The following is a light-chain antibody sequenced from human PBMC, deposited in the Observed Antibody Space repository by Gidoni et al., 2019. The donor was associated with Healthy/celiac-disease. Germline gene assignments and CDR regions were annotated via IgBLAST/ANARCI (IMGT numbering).Light chain of an antibody. V-gene: IGKV3-11*01. CDR2: DAS. CDR3: QQRSNWPPVSIT. CDR1: QSVSSY. Sequence: EIVLTQSPATLSLSPGERATLSCRASQSVSSYLAWYQQKPGQAPRLLIYDASNRATGIPARFSGSGSGTDFTRTISSLEPEDFAVYYCQQRSNWPPVSITFGQGTRLEIK. J-gene: IGKJ5*01.